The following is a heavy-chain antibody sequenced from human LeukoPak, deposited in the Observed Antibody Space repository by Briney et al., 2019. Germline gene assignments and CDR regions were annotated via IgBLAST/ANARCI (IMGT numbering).Heavy chain of an antibody. Sequence: ASLMASSTASGYTFTGVYMHWGRHTPGQRLEWMGWINPNSGGTNYAQKFHGRVTMNRDTSISTAYMELSRLRSDDTAMYYCARGYRYCGGDCYSWWGQGTLVTVSS. CDR2: INPNSGGT. CDR1: GYTFTGVY. D-gene: IGHD2-21*02. V-gene: IGHV1-2*02. CDR3: ARGYRYCGGDCYSW. J-gene: IGHJ4*02.